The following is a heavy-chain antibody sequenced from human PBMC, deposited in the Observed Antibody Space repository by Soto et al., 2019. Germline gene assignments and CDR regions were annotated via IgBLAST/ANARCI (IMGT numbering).Heavy chain of an antibody. V-gene: IGHV4-34*01. D-gene: IGHD6-13*01. J-gene: IGHJ5*02. Sequence: SEILSLTCAVYGGSFSGYYLSWIRQPPGKGLEWIGEINHSGSTNYNPSLKSRVTISVDTSKNQFSLKLSSVTAADTAVYYCARLMSAVAAAGNWFDPWGQGTLVTVSS. CDR3: ARLMSAVAAAGNWFDP. CDR1: GGSFSGYY. CDR2: INHSGST.